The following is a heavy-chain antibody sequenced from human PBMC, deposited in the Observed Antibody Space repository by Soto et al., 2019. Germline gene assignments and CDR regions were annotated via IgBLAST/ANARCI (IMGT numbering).Heavy chain of an antibody. D-gene: IGHD2-8*01. Sequence: XETLSLTCTVAGCSVSNSNYYWGWIRQSPGKGLEWIGSVYYRGRSYSKSSVKSRVTISVDTSKNQFSLNLNSVTASDTAVYFCVSQRTSVLTQAYFDYRGPGALVTVSS. V-gene: IGHV4-39*01. CDR3: VSQRTSVLTQAYFDY. J-gene: IGHJ4*02. CDR1: GCSVSNSNYY. CDR2: VYYRGRS.